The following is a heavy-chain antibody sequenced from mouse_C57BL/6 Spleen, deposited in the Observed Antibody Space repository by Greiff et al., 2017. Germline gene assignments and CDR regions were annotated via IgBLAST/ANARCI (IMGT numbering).Heavy chain of an antibody. D-gene: IGHD1-1*01. CDR3: TSYGSSYPYYDAMDY. CDR1: GYTFTDYE. Sequence: VQLQQSGAELVRPGASVTLSCKASGYTFTDYEMHWVKQTPVHGLEWIGAIDPETGGTAYNQKFQGKDILTADKSSSTAYMELRSLTSEDSAVYYCTSYGSSYPYYDAMDYWGQGTSVTVSS. V-gene: IGHV1-15*01. CDR2: IDPETGGT. J-gene: IGHJ4*01.